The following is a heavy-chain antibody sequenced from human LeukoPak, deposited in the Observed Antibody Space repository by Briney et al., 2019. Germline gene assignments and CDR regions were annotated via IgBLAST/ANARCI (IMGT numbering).Heavy chain of an antibody. J-gene: IGHJ4*02. D-gene: IGHD1-7*01. Sequence: KPSETLSLTCTVSGGSLSSYYWSWIRQPAGKGLEWIGRIYITGNTNYNPSLKSRVTMSVDTSKNQFSLKLSSVTAADTAVYYCARGWNYGVAGDYWGQGTLVTVSS. V-gene: IGHV4-4*07. CDR3: ARGWNYGVAGDY. CDR1: GGSLSSYY. CDR2: IYITGNT.